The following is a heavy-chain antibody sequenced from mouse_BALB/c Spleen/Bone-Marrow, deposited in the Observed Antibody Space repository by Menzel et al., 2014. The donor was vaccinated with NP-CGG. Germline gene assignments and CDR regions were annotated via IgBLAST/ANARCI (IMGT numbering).Heavy chain of an antibody. CDR2: ISSGSSTI. J-gene: IGHJ4*01. Sequence: EVNVVDSGGGLVQPGGSRKVSCAASGFTFSSFGMHWVRQAPEKGLEWVAYISSGSSTIXYADTVKGRFTISRDNPKNTLFLQMTSLRSEDTAMYYCARSTMITTGYYYAMDYWGQGTSVTVSS. V-gene: IGHV5-17*02. CDR3: ARSTMITTGYYYAMDY. D-gene: IGHD2-4*01. CDR1: GFTFSSFG.